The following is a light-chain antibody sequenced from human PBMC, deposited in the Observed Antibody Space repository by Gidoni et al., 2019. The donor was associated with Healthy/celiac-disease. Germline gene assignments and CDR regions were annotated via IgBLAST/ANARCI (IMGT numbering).Light chain of an antibody. V-gene: IGKV3-11*01. CDR1: QSVSSY. CDR3: QQRSNWPPL. J-gene: IGKJ4*01. Sequence: EMVLTQSPATLSLSPGERATLSCRASQSVSSYLAWSQQKPGQAPRLLIYDASNRATGIPARFSGSGSGTDFTLTISSLEPEDFAVYYCQQRSNWPPLFGGGTKVEIK. CDR2: DAS.